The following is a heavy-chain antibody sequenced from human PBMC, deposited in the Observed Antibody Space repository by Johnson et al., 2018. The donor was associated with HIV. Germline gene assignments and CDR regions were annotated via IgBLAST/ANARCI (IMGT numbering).Heavy chain of an antibody. CDR1: GFTFSDYY. D-gene: IGHD2-2*01. J-gene: IGHJ3*02. V-gene: IGHV3-66*01. Sequence: VQLVESGGGLVKPGGSLRLSCAASGFTFSDYYMSWIRQAPGKGLEWVSVIYSGGSTYYADSVKGRFTISRDNSKNTLYVQMNSLRAEDTAVYYCARGIQPDAFDIWGQGTMVTVSS. CDR2: IYSGGST. CDR3: ARGIQPDAFDI.